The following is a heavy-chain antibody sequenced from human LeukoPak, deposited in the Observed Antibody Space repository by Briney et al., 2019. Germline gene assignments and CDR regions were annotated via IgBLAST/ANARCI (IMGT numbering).Heavy chain of an antibody. V-gene: IGHV3-74*01. CDR1: GFTFSSYW. CDR3: ARGVWELLRRGVVDY. D-gene: IGHD1-26*01. Sequence: GGSLRLSCAASGFTFSSYWMHWVRQAPGKGLVWVSRINSDGSSTSYADSVKGRFTISRANAKNTLYLQMNSLRAEDTAVYYCARGVWELLRRGVVDYWGQGTLVTVSS. J-gene: IGHJ4*02. CDR2: INSDGSST.